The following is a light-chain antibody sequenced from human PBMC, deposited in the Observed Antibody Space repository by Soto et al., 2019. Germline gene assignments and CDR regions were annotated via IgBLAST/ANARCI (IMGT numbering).Light chain of an antibody. Sequence: EIFLTQSPDTLSLSPGERATLTCRASQSVTNYIAWYHQRPGQPPRLLIYDASNRATGVPARVTGTRSETDFTLTISDVAPADSGLYYCQQRLNWPPGFGQGTKVELK. CDR2: DAS. J-gene: IGKJ1*01. V-gene: IGKV3-11*01. CDR1: QSVTNY. CDR3: QQRLNWPPG.